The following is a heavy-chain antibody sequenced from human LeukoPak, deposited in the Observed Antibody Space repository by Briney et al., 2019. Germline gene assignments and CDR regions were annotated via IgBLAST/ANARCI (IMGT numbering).Heavy chain of an antibody. CDR3: ARDAGNSGYDLFDY. V-gene: IGHV3-7*05. Sequence: GGSLRLSCAASGFTFSSYWMTWVRQAPGKGLEWVANIKQDGREQNYVDSVKGRFTISRDNAKNSLYLQMNSLRAEDTAVYYCARDAGNSGYDLFDYWGQGTLVTVSS. CDR1: GFTFSSYW. CDR2: IKQDGREQ. D-gene: IGHD5-12*01. J-gene: IGHJ4*02.